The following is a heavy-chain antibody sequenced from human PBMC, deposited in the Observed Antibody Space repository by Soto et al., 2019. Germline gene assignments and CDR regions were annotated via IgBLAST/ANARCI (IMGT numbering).Heavy chain of an antibody. CDR1: GGTFSSYT. CDR3: ARDRAGVVVVAATGGNWFDP. D-gene: IGHD2-15*01. J-gene: IGHJ5*02. V-gene: IGHV1-69*04. CDR2: IIPILGIA. Sequence: ASVKVSCKASGGTFSSYTISWVRQAPGQGLEWMGRIIPILGIANYAQKFQGRVTITADKSTSTAYMELSSLRSEDTAVYYCARDRAGVVVVAATGGNWFDPWGQGTLVTVSS.